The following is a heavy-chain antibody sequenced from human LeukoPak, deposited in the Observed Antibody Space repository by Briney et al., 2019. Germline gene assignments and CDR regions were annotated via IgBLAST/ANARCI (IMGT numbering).Heavy chain of an antibody. CDR1: GFTFSDYY. Sequence: GGSLRLSCAASGFTFSDYYVSWVRQAPGKGLEWVSYISSGGATIKYAESVKGRFTISRDNAKNSLYLQMSSVRVEDTAVYYCARVPGSCSPYYFDSWGQGALVTVSP. J-gene: IGHJ4*02. D-gene: IGHD2-15*01. CDR2: ISSGGATI. CDR3: ARVPGSCSPYYFDS. V-gene: IGHV3-11*04.